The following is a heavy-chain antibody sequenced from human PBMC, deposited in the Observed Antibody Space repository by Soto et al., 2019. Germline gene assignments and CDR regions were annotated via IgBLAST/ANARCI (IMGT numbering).Heavy chain of an antibody. CDR1: GYTFNKYP. CDR3: AMRSTEGAYYYMDV. Sequence: ASVKVSCKTSGYTFNKYPIHWVRQAPGQGLEWMGWINPANGDTRFSQKFQDRVTITRDTSTSTAYMELSSLRSEDTAVYYCAMRSTEGAYYYMDVWGKGTTVTVSS. D-gene: IGHD2-2*01. CDR2: INPANGDT. V-gene: IGHV1-3*01. J-gene: IGHJ6*03.